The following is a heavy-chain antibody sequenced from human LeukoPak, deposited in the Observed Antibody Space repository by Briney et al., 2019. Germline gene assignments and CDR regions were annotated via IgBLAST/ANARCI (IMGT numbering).Heavy chain of an antibody. D-gene: IGHD6-13*01. V-gene: IGHV4-39*01. CDR3: ANKGGYSSSWYPPLNYYYGMDV. CDR2: FYYSGST. J-gene: IGHJ6*02. CDR1: GGSISSSSYY. Sequence: SETLSLTCTVSGGSISSSSYYWGWIRQPPGKGLEWIGSFYYSGSTYYNPSLTSRVTISVDTSKNQFSLRLNSVTAADTALYYCANKGGYSSSWYPPLNYYYGMDVWGQGTTVTVSS.